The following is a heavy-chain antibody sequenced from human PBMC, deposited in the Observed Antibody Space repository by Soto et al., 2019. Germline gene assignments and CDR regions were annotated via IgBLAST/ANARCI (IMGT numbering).Heavy chain of an antibody. CDR2: IIPIFGTA. D-gene: IGHD2-15*01. CDR1: GGTFSSYA. Sequence: QVQLVQSGAEVKKPGSSVKVSCKASGGTFSSYAISWVRQAPGQGLEWMGGIIPIFGTANYVQKFQGRVTITADESTSTAYMELSSLRSEDTAVYYCARTSAYCSGGSCPFDYWGQGTLVTVSS. V-gene: IGHV1-69*01. CDR3: ARTSAYCSGGSCPFDY. J-gene: IGHJ4*02.